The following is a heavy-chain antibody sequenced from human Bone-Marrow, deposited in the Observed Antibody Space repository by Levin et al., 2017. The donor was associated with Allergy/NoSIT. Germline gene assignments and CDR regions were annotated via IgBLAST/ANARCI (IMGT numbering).Heavy chain of an antibody. D-gene: IGHD3-10*01. V-gene: IGHV4-39*01. CDR2: VYYTGET. J-gene: IGHJ4*02. CDR1: GGFISSSSYF. Sequence: MPSETLSLTCTVSGGFISSSSYFWGWVRQPPGKGLEWIATVYYTGETYYNPSLESRVTISVDRSRNQFSLRLRSVTAADTAIYFCARRRFGNYFDYWGQGTLVNVSS. CDR3: ARRRFGNYFDY.